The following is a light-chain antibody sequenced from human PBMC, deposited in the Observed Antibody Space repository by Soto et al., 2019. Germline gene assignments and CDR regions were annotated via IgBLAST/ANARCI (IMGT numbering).Light chain of an antibody. V-gene: IGLV1-44*01. CDR1: SSNIGSKT. J-gene: IGLJ1*01. CDR3: AAWDASLNGYV. Sequence: QSALTQPPSASGTPGQRVTISCSGSSSNIGSKTVNWYQQLPGTVPKLLIYNSYQRPSGVPDRFSGSKSGTSASLAISGLQPEDEADYYCAAWDASLNGYVFGTGTRSPS. CDR2: NSY.